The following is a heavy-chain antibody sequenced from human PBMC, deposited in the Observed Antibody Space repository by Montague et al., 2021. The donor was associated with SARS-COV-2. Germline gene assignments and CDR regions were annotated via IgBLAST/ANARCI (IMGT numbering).Heavy chain of an antibody. Sequence: TLSLTCTVSGGSISSGGYYWSWIRQPPGKGLEWIGNIYYSGSTYYNPSLKSRVTISVDTSKNQFSLKLSSVTAADTAVYYCARVQGITMVVVVIGAFDIWGQGTMVTVSS. D-gene: IGHD3-22*01. CDR2: IYYSGST. J-gene: IGHJ3*02. V-gene: IGHV4-31*03. CDR1: GGSISSGGYY. CDR3: ARVQGITMVVVVIGAFDI.